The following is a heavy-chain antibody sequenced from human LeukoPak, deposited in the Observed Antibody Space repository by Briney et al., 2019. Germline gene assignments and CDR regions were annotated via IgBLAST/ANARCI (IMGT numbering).Heavy chain of an antibody. V-gene: IGHV3-23*01. CDR3: AKPITTTGYYYGMDV. CDR2: ISGSGGST. CDR1: GFTFSSYS. Sequence: PGGSLRLSCAASGFTFSSYSMNWVRQAPGKGLEWVSAISGSGGSTYYADSVKGRFTISRDNSKNTLYLQMNSLRAEDTAVYYCAKPITTTGYYYGMDVWGQGTTVTVSS. J-gene: IGHJ6*02. D-gene: IGHD1-1*01.